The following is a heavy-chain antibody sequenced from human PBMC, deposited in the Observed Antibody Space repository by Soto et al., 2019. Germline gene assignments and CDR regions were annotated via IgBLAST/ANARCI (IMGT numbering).Heavy chain of an antibody. J-gene: IGHJ4*02. CDR3: AKRGVAGTGVDY. Sequence: LRLSCAASGFTFSSYGMHWVRQAPGKGLEWVAVISYDGSNKYYADSVKGRFTISRDNSKNTLYLQMNSLRAEDTAVYYCAKRGVAGTGVDYWGQGTLVTVSS. CDR2: ISYDGSNK. D-gene: IGHD6-19*01. V-gene: IGHV3-30*18. CDR1: GFTFSSYG.